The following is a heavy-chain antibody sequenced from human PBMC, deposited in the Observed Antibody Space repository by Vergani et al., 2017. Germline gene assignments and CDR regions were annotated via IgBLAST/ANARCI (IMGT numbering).Heavy chain of an antibody. V-gene: IGHV4-39*01. Sequence: QLQLQESGPGLVKPSETLSLTCTVSGGSISSSSYYWGWIRQPPGKGLEWIGSIYYSGSTYYNPSLKSRVTISVDTSKNQFSLKLSSVTAADTAVYYCARLVGENDYGDYEGSLWFDPWGQGTLVTVSS. J-gene: IGHJ5*02. D-gene: IGHD4-17*01. CDR2: IYYSGST. CDR3: ARLVGENDYGDYEGSLWFDP. CDR1: GGSISSSSYY.